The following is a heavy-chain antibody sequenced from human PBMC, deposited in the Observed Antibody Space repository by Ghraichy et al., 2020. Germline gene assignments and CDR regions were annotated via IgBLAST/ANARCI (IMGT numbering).Heavy chain of an antibody. J-gene: IGHJ2*01. V-gene: IGHV3-23*01. Sequence: GGSLRLSCAASGFTFRSHVMSWVRQAPGKGLEWVSGISDSGVTTYYADSVKGRFTISRDNSKSTLYLQMNSLRAEDTAIYYCAKDTRIAEGGSWYFDLWGRGTLVTVSS. CDR2: ISDSGVTT. CDR1: GFTFRSHV. CDR3: AKDTRIAEGGSWYFDL. D-gene: IGHD6-13*01.